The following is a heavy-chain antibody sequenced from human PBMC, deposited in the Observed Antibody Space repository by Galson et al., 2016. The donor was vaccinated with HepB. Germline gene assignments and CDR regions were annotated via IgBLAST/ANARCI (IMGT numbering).Heavy chain of an antibody. D-gene: IGHD3-22*01. CDR1: GGSISSYY. V-gene: IGHV4-59*01. CDR2: IYYSGST. J-gene: IGHJ4*02. Sequence: SETLSLTCSVSGGSISSYYWSWIRQPPGKGLEWIGYIYYSGSTNYNPSLKSRVTISVDTSKNQFSLKLNSVTAADTAVYYCARAGDWSSRWYSYDTSGYYIFDHWGQGTLVTVSS. CDR3: ARAGDWSSRWYSYDTSGYYIFDH.